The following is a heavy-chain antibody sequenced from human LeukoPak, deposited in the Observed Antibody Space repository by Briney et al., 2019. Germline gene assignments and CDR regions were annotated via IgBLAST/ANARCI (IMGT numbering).Heavy chain of an antibody. CDR3: ARQVGSYDILTGHYSTLIRTNS. V-gene: IGHV4-39*01. Sequence: SETLSLTCTVSGGSVSSSSYYWGWIRQPPGKGLEWIGSVYYSGRTYYNPSLKSRVTISVDTSKNQFSLKLSSVTAADTAVYYCARQVGSYDILTGHYSTLIRTNSWGQGTLVTVSS. CDR1: GGSVSSSSYY. CDR2: VYYSGRT. D-gene: IGHD3-9*01. J-gene: IGHJ5*02.